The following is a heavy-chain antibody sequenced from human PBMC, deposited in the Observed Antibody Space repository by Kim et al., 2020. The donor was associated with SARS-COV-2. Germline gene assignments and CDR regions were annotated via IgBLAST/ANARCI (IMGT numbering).Heavy chain of an antibody. CDR1: GYSFTSYW. CDR2: IYPGDSDT. J-gene: IGHJ5*02. CDR3: ARHTGSRSASNWFDP. D-gene: IGHD3-10*01. Sequence: GESLKISCKGSGYSFTSYWIGWVRQMPGKGLEWMGIIYPGDSDTRYSPSFQGQVTISADKSISTAYLQWSSLKASDTAMYYCARHTGSRSASNWFDPWGQGSLVTVSS. V-gene: IGHV5-51*01.